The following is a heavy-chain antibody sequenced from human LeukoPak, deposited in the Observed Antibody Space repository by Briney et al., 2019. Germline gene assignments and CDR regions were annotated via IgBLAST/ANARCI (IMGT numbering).Heavy chain of an antibody. J-gene: IGHJ6*03. D-gene: IGHD6-13*01. CDR3: ARVWQQLVRPPGGGYYYYMDV. CDR2: IYYSGST. CDR1: GGSINSYY. V-gene: IGHV4-59*12. Sequence: SETLSLTCTVSGGSINSYYWSWIRHPPGKGLEWIGYIYYSGSTSYTPSLKRRVTISVDTSKNQLSLKLSCVTAADTAVYYCARVWQQLVRPPGGGYYYYMDVWGKGTTVTVSS.